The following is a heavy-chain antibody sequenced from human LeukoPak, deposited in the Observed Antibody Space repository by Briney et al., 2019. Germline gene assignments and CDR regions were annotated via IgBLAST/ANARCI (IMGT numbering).Heavy chain of an antibody. J-gene: IGHJ4*02. CDR3: AKSGGYGLIDY. CDR2: IYYSGST. V-gene: IGHV4-39*01. CDR1: GDSISSSSSY. D-gene: IGHD1-26*01. Sequence: SETLSLTCTVSGDSISSSSSYWDWIRQPPGEGLEWIGSIYYSGSTYYNTSLKSRVTISVDTSKNQFSLRLNSVTAADTAMYYCAKSGGYGLIDYWGQGTLVTVSS.